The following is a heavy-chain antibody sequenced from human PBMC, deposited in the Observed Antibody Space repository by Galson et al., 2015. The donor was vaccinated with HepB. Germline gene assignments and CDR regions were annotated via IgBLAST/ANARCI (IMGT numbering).Heavy chain of an antibody. V-gene: IGHV4-59*01. CDR1: GGSISSYY. CDR2: IYYSGST. CDR3: ARGVGNPKTAGFDY. D-gene: IGHD2-21*02. Sequence: SETLSLTCTVSGGSISSYYWSWIRQPPGKGLEWIGYIYYSGSTNYNPSLKSRVTISVDTSKNQFSLKLSSVTAADTAVYYCARGVGNPKTAGFDYWGQGTLVTVSS. J-gene: IGHJ4*02.